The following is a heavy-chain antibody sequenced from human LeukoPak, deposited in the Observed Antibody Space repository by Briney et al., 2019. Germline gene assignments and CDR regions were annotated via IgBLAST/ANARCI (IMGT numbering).Heavy chain of an antibody. D-gene: IGHD4-17*01. V-gene: IGHV3-21*01. CDR1: GFTFNTYS. CDR3: ASFMTTVSINDY. Sequence: PGGSLRLPCAASGFTFNTYSMNWVRQAPGKGLEWVSSITSSSNYMYYADSVRGRFTISRDNAKNSLYLQMNSLRAEDTAVYYCASFMTTVSINDYWGQGTLVTVSS. CDR2: ITSSSNYM. J-gene: IGHJ4*02.